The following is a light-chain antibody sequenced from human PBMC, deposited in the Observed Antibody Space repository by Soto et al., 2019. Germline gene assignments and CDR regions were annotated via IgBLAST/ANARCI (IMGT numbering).Light chain of an antibody. J-gene: IGKJ2*01. V-gene: IGKV3-20*01. CDR1: QSVSSSY. CDR2: GAS. CDR3: QPYGNSHT. Sequence: EIVLTQSPGTLSLSPGERATLSCRASQSVSSSYLAWYQQKPGQAPRLLIYGASSRATGIPDRFSGSGSGTDFTLTISRLEPEDFAVYYCQPYGNSHTFGQGTKLEIK.